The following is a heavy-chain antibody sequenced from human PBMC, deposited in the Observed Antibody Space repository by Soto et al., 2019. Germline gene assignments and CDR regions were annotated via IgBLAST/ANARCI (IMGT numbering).Heavy chain of an antibody. CDR2: IKCKTDGGTT. CDR3: ITDPYGGSRYSYGTDV. D-gene: IGHD1-26*01. CDR1: GFTFSNAW. V-gene: IGHV3-15*01. Sequence: PGGSLRLSCAASGFTFSNAWMSWVRQAPGKGLEWVGRIKCKTDGGTTDFPAPVKGRFSVSRDDSNNMLYLHMNSLRIEDTAVYYYITDPYGGSRYSYGTDVWGQGTTFTV. J-gene: IGHJ6*02.